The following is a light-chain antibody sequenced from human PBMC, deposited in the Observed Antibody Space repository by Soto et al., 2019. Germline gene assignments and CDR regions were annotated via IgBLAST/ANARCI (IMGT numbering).Light chain of an antibody. V-gene: IGKV1-39*01. CDR1: QTINTY. J-gene: IGKJ1*01. CDR3: QQRYRMPPWT. Sequence: DIPMTQSPSSLSASVGDSVTISCRAGQTINTYLNWYQQKPGQAPKVLIFAISTLQPGVPSRFRGSGSGTAFSLTISSLQPEDAATYYCQQRYRMPPWTFGQGTKVQIK. CDR2: AIS.